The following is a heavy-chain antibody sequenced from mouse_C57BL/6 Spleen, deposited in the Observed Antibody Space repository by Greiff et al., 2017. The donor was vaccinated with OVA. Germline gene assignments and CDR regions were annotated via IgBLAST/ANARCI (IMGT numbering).Heavy chain of an antibody. J-gene: IGHJ4*01. Sequence: VKVEESGPGLVQPSQSLSITCTVSGFSLTSYGVHWVRQSPGKGLEWLGVIWRGGSTDYNAAFMSRLSITKDNSKSQVFFKMNSLQADDTAIYYCATYYSYAMDYWGQGTSVTVSS. CDR1: GFSLTSYG. D-gene: IGHD1-1*01. CDR3: ATYYSYAMDY. CDR2: IWRGGST. V-gene: IGHV2-5*01.